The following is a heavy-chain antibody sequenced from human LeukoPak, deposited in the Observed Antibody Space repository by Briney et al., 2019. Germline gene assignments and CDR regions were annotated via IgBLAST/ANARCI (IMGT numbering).Heavy chain of an antibody. CDR2: IYYTGST. CDR3: AREERNYDILTGYSKTYFFTY. Sequence: SETLSLTCTVSGGSISSYYWSWIRQPPGKGLEWIGYIYYTGSTNYNPSLKSRVTISVDTSKNQFSLKLSSVTAADTAVYYCAREERNYDILTGYSKTYFFTYWGQGTLVTVSS. J-gene: IGHJ4*02. CDR1: GGSISSYY. V-gene: IGHV4-59*01. D-gene: IGHD3-9*01.